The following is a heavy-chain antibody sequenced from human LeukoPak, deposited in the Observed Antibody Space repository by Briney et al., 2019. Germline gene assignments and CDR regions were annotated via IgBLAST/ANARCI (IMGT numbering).Heavy chain of an antibody. J-gene: IGHJ4*02. CDR2: IYYSGST. D-gene: IGHD1-14*01. CDR1: GGSISSGGYY. V-gene: IGHV4-31*03. CDR3: ARVTTRGTRTRGYYFDY. Sequence: PSETLSLTCTVSGGSISSGGYYWSWIRKHPGKGLEWIGYIYYSGSTYYNPSLKSRVTISVDTSKNQFSLKLSSVTAADTAVYYCARVTTRGTRTRGYYFDYWGQGTLVTVSS.